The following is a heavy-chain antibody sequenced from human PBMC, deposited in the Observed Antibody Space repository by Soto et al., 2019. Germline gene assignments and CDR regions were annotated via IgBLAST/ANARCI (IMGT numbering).Heavy chain of an antibody. CDR2: INPSGSST. Sequence: GASVKVSCKASGYSFSDYYIIWVRQAPGQGLEWMGIINPSGSSTSYAQKFQGRVSMTRDTSTSTVYMELSSLRSEDTAVYYCARRRTTAEYSGMDVWGQGTRVTVSS. CDR3: ARRRTTAEYSGMDV. V-gene: IGHV1-46*01. J-gene: IGHJ6*02. CDR1: GYSFSDYY. D-gene: IGHD4-17*01.